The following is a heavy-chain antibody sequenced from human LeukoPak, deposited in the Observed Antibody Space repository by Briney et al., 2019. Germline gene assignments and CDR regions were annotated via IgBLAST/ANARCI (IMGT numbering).Heavy chain of an antibody. CDR1: GSTFSSYA. CDR2: ISYGGGIM. Sequence: GRSLRLSCAASGSTFSSYAMHWVRQAPGKGLEWVALISYGGGIMYYADSVKGRFTISRDSSKNTLYLHMNSLRTEDTAVYYCARDPAGYTYGYWGYFDYWGQGILVTVSS. D-gene: IGHD5-18*01. V-gene: IGHV3-30-3*01. CDR3: ARDPAGYTYGYWGYFDY. J-gene: IGHJ4*02.